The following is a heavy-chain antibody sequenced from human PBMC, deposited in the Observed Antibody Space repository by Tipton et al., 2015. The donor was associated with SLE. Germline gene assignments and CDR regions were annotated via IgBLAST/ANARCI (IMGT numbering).Heavy chain of an antibody. CDR1: GYSISSGYY. Sequence: TLSLTCTVSGYSISSGYYWGWIRQPPGKGLEWIGSIYHSGSTYYNPSLKSRVTISVDTSKNQFSLRLSSVTAADTAVYYCARWSGDREYYYSYYGMDVWGQGTTVTVSS. CDR2: IYHSGST. CDR3: ARWSGDREYYYSYYGMDV. V-gene: IGHV4-38-2*02. J-gene: IGHJ6*02. D-gene: IGHD3-3*01.